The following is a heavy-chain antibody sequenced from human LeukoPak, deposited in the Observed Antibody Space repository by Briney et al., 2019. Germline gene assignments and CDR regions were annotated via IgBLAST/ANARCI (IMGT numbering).Heavy chain of an antibody. CDR1: GFTFSSYA. CDR3: AKDLRGVVAATSFDY. Sequence: GGSLRLSCAASGFTFSSYAMSWVRQAPGKGLEWASAISGSGGSTYYADSVKGRFTISRDNSKNTLYLQMNSLRAEDTAVYYCAKDLRGVVAATSFDYWGQGTLVTVSS. V-gene: IGHV3-23*01. D-gene: IGHD2-15*01. CDR2: ISGSGGST. J-gene: IGHJ4*02.